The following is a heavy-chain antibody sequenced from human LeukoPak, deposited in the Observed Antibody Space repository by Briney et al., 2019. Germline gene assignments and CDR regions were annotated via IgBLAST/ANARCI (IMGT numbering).Heavy chain of an antibody. CDR3: ARHVLAAHNWFDP. Sequence: GASVKVSCKVSGDSLTELSMHWVRQAPGKGLDWMGGLDPEDREIIYAQKFQGRVTMTEDTSTDTVYMELSSLRSEDTAVYYCARHVLAAHNWFDPWGQGTLVTVSS. CDR2: LDPEDREI. D-gene: IGHD6-6*01. V-gene: IGHV1-24*01. CDR1: GDSLTELS. J-gene: IGHJ5*02.